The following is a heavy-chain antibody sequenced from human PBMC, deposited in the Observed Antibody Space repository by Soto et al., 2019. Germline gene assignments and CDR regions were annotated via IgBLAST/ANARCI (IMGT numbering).Heavy chain of an antibody. Sequence: QVQLVESGGGAVQPGESLRLSCVASGFDFTYYAMHWVRQAPGKGLESVAVMSSDGSKIHHTDSVKGRFTISRDNSKNTLYLQMNSLRKEDTAVYFCAKVEGVGGTLGPFDYWGQGTLVSVSS. D-gene: IGHD1-26*01. V-gene: IGHV3-30*18. CDR1: GFDFTYYA. J-gene: IGHJ4*02. CDR3: AKVEGVGGTLGPFDY. CDR2: MSSDGSKI.